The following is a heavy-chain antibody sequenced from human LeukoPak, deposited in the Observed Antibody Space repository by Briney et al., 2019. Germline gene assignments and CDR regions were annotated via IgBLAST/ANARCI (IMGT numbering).Heavy chain of an antibody. CDR2: INPSGGST. D-gene: IGHD1-1*01. Sequence: ASVKVSCKVSGYTFTSYYMHWVRQAPGQGLEWMGIINPSGGSTSYAQKFQGRVTMTRDTSTSTVYMDLSSLTSEDTAVYYCARAYNWNDKFDYWGQGTLVTVSS. CDR1: GYTFTSYY. CDR3: ARAYNWNDKFDY. V-gene: IGHV1-46*01. J-gene: IGHJ4*02.